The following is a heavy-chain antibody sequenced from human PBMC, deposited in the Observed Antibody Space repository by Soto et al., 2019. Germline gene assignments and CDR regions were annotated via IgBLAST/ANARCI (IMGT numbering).Heavy chain of an antibody. CDR1: GFTFDDYA. Sequence: EVQLVESGGGLVQPGRSLRLSCAASGFTFDDYAMHWVRQAPGKGLEWVSGISWDGGSIGYAESVKGRFTISRDNDKNSLDLQVTSLRAEDTALYYCATAGRIVTTMRGALDYRGQGTLVTVSS. CDR3: ATAGRIVTTMRGALDY. V-gene: IGHV3-9*01. D-gene: IGHD5-12*01. CDR2: ISWDGGSI. J-gene: IGHJ4*02.